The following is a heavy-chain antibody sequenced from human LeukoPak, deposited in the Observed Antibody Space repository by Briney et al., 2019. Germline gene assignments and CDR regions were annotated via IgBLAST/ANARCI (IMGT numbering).Heavy chain of an antibody. CDR1: GGSISSYY. D-gene: IGHD6-6*01. CDR3: ARGLEQLLNGPSYYMDV. J-gene: IGHJ6*03. CDR2: IYSGST. V-gene: IGHV4-59*12. Sequence: SETLSLTCTVSGGSISSYYWSWIRQPPGKGLEWIGYIYSGSTNYNPSLKSRVTISVDTSKNQFSLKLSSVTAADTAVYYCARGLEQLLNGPSYYMDVWGKGTTVTVSS.